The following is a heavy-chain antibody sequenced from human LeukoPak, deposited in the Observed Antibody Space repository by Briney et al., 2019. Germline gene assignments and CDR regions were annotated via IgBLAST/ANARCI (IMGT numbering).Heavy chain of an antibody. D-gene: IGHD2-2*02. J-gene: IGHJ5*02. V-gene: IGHV1-2*06. CDR2: INPKSGGT. CDR1: GYTFIDYD. CDR3: ARDPFYCRSLSCYRFDP. Sequence: ASVRVSCKASGYTFIDYDIHWVRQAPGQGLEWMGRINPKSGGTDLAQNLQGRVIMTRDTSIRTAYMELSSLRSDDTAVYYCARDPFYCRSLSCYRFDPWGQGTLVTVSS.